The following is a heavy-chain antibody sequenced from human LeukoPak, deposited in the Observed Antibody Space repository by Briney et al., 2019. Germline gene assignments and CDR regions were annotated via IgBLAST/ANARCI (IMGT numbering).Heavy chain of an antibody. CDR3: AKNMGASGGIHDY. CDR1: GYSISSSNW. Sequence: PSETLSLTCAVSGYSISSSNWWGWIRQPPGKGLEWIGYIYYSGSTNYNPSLKSRVTMSVDTSKNQFSLKLSSVIALDTAVYYCAKNMGASGGIHDYWGQGTLVTVSS. V-gene: IGHV4-28*06. CDR2: IYYSGST. D-gene: IGHD1-14*01. J-gene: IGHJ4*02.